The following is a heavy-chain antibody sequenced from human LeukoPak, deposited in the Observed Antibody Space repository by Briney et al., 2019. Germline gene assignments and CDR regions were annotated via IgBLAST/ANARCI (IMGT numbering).Heavy chain of an antibody. CDR2: IKSKTDGGTA. CDR3: TTYTVGATTSHFDY. Sequence: GGSLRLSCVASGFTFSNAWMSWARQAPGTGLEWVGRIKSKTDGGTADYAAPVKGRFTISRDDSKNTMYLEMHGLRTEDTAVYYCTTYTVGATTSHFDYWGQGTLVTVSS. V-gene: IGHV3-15*01. D-gene: IGHD1-26*01. J-gene: IGHJ4*02. CDR1: GFTFSNAW.